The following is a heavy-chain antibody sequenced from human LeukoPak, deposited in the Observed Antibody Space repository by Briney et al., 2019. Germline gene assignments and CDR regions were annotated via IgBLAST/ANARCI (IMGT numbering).Heavy chain of an antibody. CDR2: IYSGGST. V-gene: IGHV3-66*01. D-gene: IGHD2-21*02. J-gene: IGHJ3*02. CDR3: ASRNQYCGGDCFWAFDI. Sequence: GGSLRLSCVVSGFTVSSNYMSWVRQAPGKGLEWVSVIYSGGSTYYADSVKGRFTISRDNAKNSLYLQMNSLRAEDTAVYYCASRNQYCGGDCFWAFDIWGQGTMVTVSS. CDR1: GFTVSSNY.